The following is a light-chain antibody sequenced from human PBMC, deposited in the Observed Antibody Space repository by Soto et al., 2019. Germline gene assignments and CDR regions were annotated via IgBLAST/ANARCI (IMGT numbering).Light chain of an antibody. V-gene: IGKV3-15*01. CDR1: QGVWSGY. J-gene: IGKJ5*01. CDR3: QQYNNWPLT. CDR2: GAS. Sequence: EIVLTQSPGTLSLSPGERATLYFRASQGVWSGYLAWYQQKPGQAPRLLIYGASTRATGIPARFSGSGSGTEFTLTISSLQSEDFAVYYCQQYNNWPLTFGQGTRLEI.